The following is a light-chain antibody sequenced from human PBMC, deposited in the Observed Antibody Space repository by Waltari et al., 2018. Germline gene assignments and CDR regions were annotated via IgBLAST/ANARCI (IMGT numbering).Light chain of an antibody. CDR1: SSDVGSYNV. CDR2: EVT. CDR3: CSYAGSNTYV. Sequence: SALTQPASVSGSPGQSITISCNGTSSDVGSYNVVSWYQQHPGKAPKFLIYEVTKRPSGVSNRISGSKSGNTASLTISWLQAEDEADYYCCSYAGSNTYVFGSGTKVTVL. V-gene: IGLV2-23*02. J-gene: IGLJ1*01.